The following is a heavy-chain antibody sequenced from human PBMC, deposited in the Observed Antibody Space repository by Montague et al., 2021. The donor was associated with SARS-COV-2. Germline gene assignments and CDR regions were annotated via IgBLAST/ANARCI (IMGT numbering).Heavy chain of an antibody. V-gene: IGHV4-59*08. Sequence: SETLSLTCTVSGGSISSFYWSWFRQPQGKGLEWMGYISVSGSTNNNSSLTGRVTMSVETSKNQFSLKVNSGTAADTAVYYCARHYSATLPAVYWGQGTLVTVSS. CDR3: ARHYSATLPAVY. CDR1: GGSISSFY. D-gene: IGHD2-15*01. J-gene: IGHJ4*02. CDR2: ISVSGST.